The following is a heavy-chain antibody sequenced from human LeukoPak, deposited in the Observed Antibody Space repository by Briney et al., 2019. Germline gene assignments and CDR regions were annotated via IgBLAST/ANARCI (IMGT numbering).Heavy chain of an antibody. CDR3: ARGGRGIQLWLRHFDY. CDR1: GGSFSGYY. J-gene: IGHJ4*02. V-gene: IGHV4-34*01. Sequence: SATLSLTCAVYGGSFSGYYWSWIRQPPGKGLEWIGEINHSGSTNYNPSLKSRVTISVDTSKNQFSLKLSSVTAADTAVYYCARGGRGIQLWLRHFDYWGQGTPVTVSS. CDR2: INHSGST. D-gene: IGHD5-18*01.